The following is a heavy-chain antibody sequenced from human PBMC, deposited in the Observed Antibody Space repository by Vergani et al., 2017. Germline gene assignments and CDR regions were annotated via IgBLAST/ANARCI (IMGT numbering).Heavy chain of an antibody. CDR3: EIPYYYDSSGYYLVAGYFDL. J-gene: IGHJ2*01. D-gene: IGHD3-22*01. CDR1: GYTFTSYD. V-gene: IGHV1-8*01. CDR2: MNPNSGNT. Sequence: QVQLVQSGAEVKKPGASVKVSCKASGYTFTSYDINWVRQATGQGLEWMGWMNPNSGNTGYAQKFQGRVTMTRNTSISTAYMELSSLRSEDTAVYYCEIPYYYDSSGYYLVAGYFDLWGRGTLVTVSS.